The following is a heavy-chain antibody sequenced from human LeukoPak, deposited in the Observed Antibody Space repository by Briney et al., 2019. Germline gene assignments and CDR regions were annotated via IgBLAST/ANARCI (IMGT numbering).Heavy chain of an antibody. CDR3: ARDLRSALWFGELGDAFDI. CDR1: GASLSSYY. D-gene: IGHD3-10*01. V-gene: IGHV4-4*07. Sequence: SETLSLTCTVSGASLSSYYWSWIRQPAGKGLEWIRRIYTTGSTNYNPSLKSRVTMSVDTSKNQFSLRLNSVTAADTAVYYCARDLRSALWFGELGDAFDIWGQGTMVTVSS. J-gene: IGHJ3*02. CDR2: IYTTGST.